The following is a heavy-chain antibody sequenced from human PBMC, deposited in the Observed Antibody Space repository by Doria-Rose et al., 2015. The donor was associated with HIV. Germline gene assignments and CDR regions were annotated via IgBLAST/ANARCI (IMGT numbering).Heavy chain of an antibody. CDR3: ARIKSSRWYHKYYFDF. J-gene: IGHJ4*02. CDR1: GVSLSSPGMG. CDR2: SFSDDER. Sequence: QVTLKESGPVLVKPTETLTLTCTVSGVSLSSPGMGVSWIRQPPGKALEWLANSFSDDERSYKTSLKSGLTISRGTSKSQVVLTMTDMDPVDTATYYCARIKSSRWYHKYYFDFWGQGTLVIVSA. V-gene: IGHV2-26*01. D-gene: IGHD6-13*01.